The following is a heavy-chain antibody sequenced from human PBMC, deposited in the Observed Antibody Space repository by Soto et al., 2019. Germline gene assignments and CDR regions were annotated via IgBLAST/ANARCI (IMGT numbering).Heavy chain of an antibody. D-gene: IGHD3-16*01. CDR1: GGSISSYY. CDR2: IYTSGST. CDR3: ARAFYDSSAAGVAFDL. V-gene: IGHV4-4*07. Sequence: PSETLSLTCTVSGGSISSYYWSWIRQPAGKGLEWIGRIYTSGSTNYNPSLKSRVSISVVTSTNHISLRLTSVTAADTAVYYCARAFYDSSAAGVAFDLWGPGTMVTVSS. J-gene: IGHJ3*01.